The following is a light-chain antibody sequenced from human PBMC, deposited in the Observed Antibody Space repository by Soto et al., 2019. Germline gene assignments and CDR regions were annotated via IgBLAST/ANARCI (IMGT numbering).Light chain of an antibody. CDR3: QQYGRSPWT. V-gene: IGKV3-20*01. CDR1: QSVSSSH. CDR2: GAS. Sequence: EIVWTQSPATLSLSPGERATLSCRASQSVSSSHLAWYQQKPGQAPRLLIYGASSRATAIPDRFSGSGSGTDFTLTISRLEPEDFAVYYCQQYGRSPWTFGQGTKVDI. J-gene: IGKJ1*01.